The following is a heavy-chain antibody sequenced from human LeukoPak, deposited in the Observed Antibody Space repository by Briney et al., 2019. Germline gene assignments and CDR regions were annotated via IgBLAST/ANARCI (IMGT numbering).Heavy chain of an antibody. D-gene: IGHD2-15*01. J-gene: IGHJ6*03. CDR1: GFTVSSNY. V-gene: IGHV3-66*02. Sequence: GGSLRLSCAASGFTVSSNYMSWVRKAPGKGLEWVSVIYSGGSTYYADSVKGGFTISRDNSKNTLYLQMNSLRAEDTAVYYCARVGSRGSYYYYMDVWGKGTTVTVSS. CDR2: IYSGGST. CDR3: ARVGSRGSYYYYMDV.